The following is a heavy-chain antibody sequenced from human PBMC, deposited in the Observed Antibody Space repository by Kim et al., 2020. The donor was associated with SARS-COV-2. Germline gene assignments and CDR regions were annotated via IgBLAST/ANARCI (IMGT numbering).Heavy chain of an antibody. V-gene: IGHV1-46*01. J-gene: IGHJ4*02. CDR3: ARSTTHYDILTGYYTPTPFDY. Sequence: ASVKVSCKASGYTFTSYYMHWVRQAPGQGLEWMGIINPSGGSTSYAQKFQGRVTMTRDTSTSTVYMELSSLRSEDTAVYYCARSTTHYDILTGYYTPTPFDYWGQGTLVTVSS. CDR2: INPSGGST. D-gene: IGHD3-9*01. CDR1: GYTFTSYY.